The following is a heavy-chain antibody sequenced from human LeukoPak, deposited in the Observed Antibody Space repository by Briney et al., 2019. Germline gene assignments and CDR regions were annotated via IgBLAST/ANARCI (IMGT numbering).Heavy chain of an antibody. D-gene: IGHD3-22*01. CDR1: GFTFSSYW. CDR2: IKQDGSEK. V-gene: IGHV3-7*01. J-gene: IGHJ4*02. CDR3: ARDGYYDTSGTSY. Sequence: PGGSLRLSCAASGFTFSSYWMSWVRQAPGKGLEWVANIKQDGSEKYYVDSVKGRFTISRDNAKKSLYLQMNGLRVEDTAVYYCARDGYYDTSGTSYWGQGTLVTVSS.